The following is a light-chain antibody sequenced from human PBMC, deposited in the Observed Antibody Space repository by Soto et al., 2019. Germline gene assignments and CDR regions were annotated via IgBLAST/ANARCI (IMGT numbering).Light chain of an antibody. J-gene: IGLJ2*01. CDR3: SSYTRSSTLV. CDR2: DVS. Sequence: QSALTQPASVSGSPGQSITISCTATSSDVGTDNYVAWYQQHPGKAPKVMIFDVSNRPSGVSNRFSGSKSGNTASLTISGLQTEDEADYYCSSYTRSSTLVFGGGTKVTVL. V-gene: IGLV2-14*01. CDR1: SSDVGTDNY.